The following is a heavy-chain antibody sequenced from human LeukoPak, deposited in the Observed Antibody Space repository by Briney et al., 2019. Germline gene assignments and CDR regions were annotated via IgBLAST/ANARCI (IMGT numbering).Heavy chain of an antibody. Sequence: GGSLRLSCAASGFTFSDYYMSWIRHAPGQGLEWVSYISSSSSTIYYADSVKGRFTIARDNAKNSLYLQMNSLRAEDTAVYYCARARWFGEGYFDYWGQGTLVTVSS. CDR1: GFTFSDYY. V-gene: IGHV3-11*01. CDR3: ARARWFGEGYFDY. CDR2: ISSSSSTI. D-gene: IGHD3-10*01. J-gene: IGHJ4*02.